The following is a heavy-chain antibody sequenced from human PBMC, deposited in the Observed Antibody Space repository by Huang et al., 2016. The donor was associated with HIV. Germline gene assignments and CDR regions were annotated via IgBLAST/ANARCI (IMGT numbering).Heavy chain of an antibody. CDR2: IIPMFGTP. CDR3: ARGQLGSYGDYDVLY. V-gene: IGHV1-69*13. D-gene: IGHD4-17*01. CDR1: GGTFSKYA. Sequence: QVQLVQSGAEVKTPGSSVKVSCTAFGGTFSKYAISWVRQAPGQGLEWMGGIIPMFGTPNDARKFQGRVTITADDSTSTTYVEVSSLRSEDTALYYCARGQLGSYGDYDVLYWGQGTLVTVSS. J-gene: IGHJ4*02.